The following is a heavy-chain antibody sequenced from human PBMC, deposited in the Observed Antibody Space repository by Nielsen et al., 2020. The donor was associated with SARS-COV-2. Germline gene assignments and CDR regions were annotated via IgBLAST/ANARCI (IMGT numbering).Heavy chain of an antibody. CDR1: GYTFTSYA. V-gene: IGHV1-3*01. CDR2: INAGNGNT. J-gene: IGHJ5*02. CDR3: ARDPFDP. Sequence: ASVKVSCKASGYTFTSYAMHWVRQAPGQRLEWMGWINAGNGNTNYAQKLQGRVTMTTDTSTSTAYMELRSLRSDDTAVYYCARDPFDPWGQGTLVTVSS.